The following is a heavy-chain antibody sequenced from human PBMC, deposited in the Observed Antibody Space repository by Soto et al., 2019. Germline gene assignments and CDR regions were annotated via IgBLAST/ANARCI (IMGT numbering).Heavy chain of an antibody. Sequence: GGSLRLSCAASGFTFSSYSMNWVRQAPGKGLEWVSSISSSSSYIYYADSVKGRFTISRDNAKNSLYLQMNSLRAEDTAVYYCARDQGWGEGGALDIWGQGTMVTVSS. V-gene: IGHV3-21*01. CDR3: ARDQGWGEGGALDI. J-gene: IGHJ3*02. CDR2: ISSSSSYI. CDR1: GFTFSSYS. D-gene: IGHD7-27*01.